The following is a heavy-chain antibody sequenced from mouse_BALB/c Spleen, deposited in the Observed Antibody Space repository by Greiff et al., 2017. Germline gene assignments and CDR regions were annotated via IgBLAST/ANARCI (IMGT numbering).Heavy chain of an antibody. Sequence: EVQRVESGGGLVKPGGSLKLSCAASGFTFSDYYMYWVRQTPEKRLEWVATISDGGSYTYYPDSVKGRFTISRDNAKNNLYLQMSSLKSEDTAMYYCARDSSGSAMDYWGQGTSVTVSS. D-gene: IGHD3-1*01. J-gene: IGHJ4*01. CDR2: ISDGGSYT. V-gene: IGHV5-4*02. CDR1: GFTFSDYY. CDR3: ARDSSGSAMDY.